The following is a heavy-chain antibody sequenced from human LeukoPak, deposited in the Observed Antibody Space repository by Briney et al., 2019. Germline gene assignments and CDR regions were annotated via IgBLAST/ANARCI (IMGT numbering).Heavy chain of an antibody. CDR1: GFTFSYHP. Sequence: GGSLRLSCAASGFTFSYHPMHWVRQAPGKGLEWVAVISSDGSNEYYADSVKGRFTISRDNSKSTLYLQVNSLKPEDTAMYFCARGGNGAWYGGGYWGQGTLVTVSS. D-gene: IGHD6-19*01. CDR2: ISSDGSNE. J-gene: IGHJ4*02. V-gene: IGHV3-30-3*01. CDR3: ARGGNGAWYGGGY.